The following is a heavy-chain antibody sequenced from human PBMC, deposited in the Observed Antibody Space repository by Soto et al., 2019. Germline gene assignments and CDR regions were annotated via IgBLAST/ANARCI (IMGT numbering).Heavy chain of an antibody. D-gene: IGHD6-25*01. V-gene: IGHV4-39*01. CDR3: ATYSSGGRPYYYYYGMDV. CDR1: GGSISSSSYY. CDR2: IYYSGST. J-gene: IGHJ6*02. Sequence: SETLSLTCTVSGGSISSSSYYWGWIRQPPGKGLEWIGSIYYSGSTYYNPSLKSRVTISVDTSKNQFSLKLSSVTAADTAVYYCATYSSGGRPYYYYYGMDVWAQGTTVTVSS.